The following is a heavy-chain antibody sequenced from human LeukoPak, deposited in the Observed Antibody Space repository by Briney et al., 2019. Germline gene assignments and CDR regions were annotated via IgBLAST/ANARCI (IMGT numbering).Heavy chain of an antibody. Sequence: PGGSLRLSCVVSGITLSNYGMSWVRQAPGKGLEWVAVISYDGSNKYYADSVKGRFTISRDNSKNTLYLQMNSLRAEDTAVYYCAREKGYDILTGLIRPLDYWGQGTLVTVSS. J-gene: IGHJ4*02. D-gene: IGHD3-9*01. CDR1: GITLSNYG. CDR3: AREKGYDILTGLIRPLDY. CDR2: ISYDGSNK. V-gene: IGHV3-30*03.